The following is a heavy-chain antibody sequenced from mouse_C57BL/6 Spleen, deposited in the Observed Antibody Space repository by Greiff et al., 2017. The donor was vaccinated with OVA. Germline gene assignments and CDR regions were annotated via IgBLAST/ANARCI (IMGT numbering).Heavy chain of an antibody. CDR3: ARGYDYDGFAY. V-gene: IGHV1-39*01. Sequence: LVESGPELVKPGASVKLSCTASGYSFTDYNMNWVKQSPGKSLEWIGVINPNYGTTSYNQQFKGKATFTVDQSSSTAYMQLSSLTSEDAAVEYCARGYDYDGFAYWGQGTLVTVSA. J-gene: IGHJ3*01. D-gene: IGHD2-4*01. CDR1: GYSFTDYN. CDR2: INPNYGTT.